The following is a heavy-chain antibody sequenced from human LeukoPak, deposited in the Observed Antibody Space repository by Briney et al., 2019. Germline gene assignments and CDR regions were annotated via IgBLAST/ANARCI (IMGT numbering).Heavy chain of an antibody. D-gene: IGHD6-19*01. CDR1: GFTFSNAW. J-gene: IGHJ4*02. Sequence: GGSLRLSCAASGFTFSNAWMSWVRQAPGKGLEWVGRIKIKTVVGTTIYAAPVKGRFTISRDDSKNTLYLQMNSLKTEDTAVYYCSTGIAVAAVVYWGQGTLVTVSS. CDR2: IKIKTVVGTT. CDR3: STGIAVAAVVY. V-gene: IGHV3-15*01.